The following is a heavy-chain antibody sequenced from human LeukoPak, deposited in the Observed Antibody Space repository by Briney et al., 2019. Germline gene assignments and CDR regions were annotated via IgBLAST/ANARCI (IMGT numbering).Heavy chain of an antibody. Sequence: GASVKVSCKASGYTFTSYYMHWVRQAPGQGLEWMGIINPSGGSTGYAQKFQGRVTMTRDTSTSTVYMELSSLRSEDMAVYYCARDEYCGGDCYHQFDYRGQGTLVTVSS. CDR1: GYTFTSYY. V-gene: IGHV1-46*01. J-gene: IGHJ4*02. D-gene: IGHD2-21*02. CDR2: INPSGGST. CDR3: ARDEYCGGDCYHQFDY.